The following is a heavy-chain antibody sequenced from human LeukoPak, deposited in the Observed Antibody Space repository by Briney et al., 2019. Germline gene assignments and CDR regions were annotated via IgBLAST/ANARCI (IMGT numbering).Heavy chain of an antibody. CDR2: ISSSGSTI. J-gene: IGHJ4*02. V-gene: IGHV3-48*03. D-gene: IGHD3-22*01. CDR1: GFTFSSYE. CDR3: ARWIGYDSSGYYYVFDY. Sequence: GGSLRLSCAASGFTFSSYEMNWVRQAPGKGLEWVSYISSSGSTIYYADSVKGRFTISRDNAKNSLYLQKNSLRAEDTAVYYCARWIGYDSSGYYYVFDYWGQGTLVTVSS.